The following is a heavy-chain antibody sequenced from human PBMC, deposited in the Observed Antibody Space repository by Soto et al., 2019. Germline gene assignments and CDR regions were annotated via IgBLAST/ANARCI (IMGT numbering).Heavy chain of an antibody. CDR2: ISSSSSYI. V-gene: IGHV3-21*01. J-gene: IGHJ3*02. CDR3: ARDWADSSGDDAFDI. Sequence: GGSLRLSCAGSGFTFSSYSMNWVRQAPGKGLEWVSSISSSSSYIYYADSVKGRFTISRDNAKNSLYLQMNSLRAEDTAVYYCARDWADSSGDDAFDIWGQGTMVTVSS. D-gene: IGHD3-22*01. CDR1: GFTFSSYS.